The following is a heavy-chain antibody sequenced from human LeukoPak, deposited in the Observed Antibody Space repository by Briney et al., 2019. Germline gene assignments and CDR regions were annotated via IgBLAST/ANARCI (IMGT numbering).Heavy chain of an antibody. CDR3: ARVNSWTEEPDTGFDY. D-gene: IGHD1-14*01. V-gene: IGHV4-59*01. Sequence: SETLSLTCTVSGGSISSYYWSWIRQPPGKGLEWIGYIYYSGSTNYNPSLKSRVTISVDTSKNQFSLKLSSVTAADTAVYYCARVNSWTEEPDTGFDYWGQGILVTVSS. CDR1: GGSISSYY. J-gene: IGHJ4*02. CDR2: IYYSGST.